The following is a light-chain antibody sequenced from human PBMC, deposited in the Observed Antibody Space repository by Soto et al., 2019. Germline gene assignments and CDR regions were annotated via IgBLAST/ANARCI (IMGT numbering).Light chain of an antibody. CDR3: QQYYYWPPYT. Sequence: EIVMTQSPATLSVSPGERATLSCRASQSVGTNLVWYQHKPGQAPRPLICGASIRATGIPARFSASGSGTEFTLTISSLQSEDSAVYFCQQYYYWPPYTFGQGTKVDIK. CDR1: QSVGTN. CDR2: GAS. J-gene: IGKJ2*01. V-gene: IGKV3-15*01.